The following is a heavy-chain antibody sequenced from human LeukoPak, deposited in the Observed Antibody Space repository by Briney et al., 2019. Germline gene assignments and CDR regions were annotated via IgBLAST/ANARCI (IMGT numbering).Heavy chain of an antibody. D-gene: IGHD3-10*01. Sequence: GGSLRLSCSASGFTFSTYAMHWVRQAPGKGLEYVSTISSNGGSTYYADSVKGRFTISRDNSKNTLYLQMGSLRAEDMAVYYCARALWFGELSSFGYWGQGTLVTVSS. V-gene: IGHV3-64*02. CDR3: ARALWFGELSSFGY. CDR1: GFTFSTYA. CDR2: ISSNGGST. J-gene: IGHJ4*02.